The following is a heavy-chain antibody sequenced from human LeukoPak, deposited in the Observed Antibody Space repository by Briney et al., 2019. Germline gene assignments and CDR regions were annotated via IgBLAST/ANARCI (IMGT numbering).Heavy chain of an antibody. CDR3: ARGGNGDSKPDAFDI. J-gene: IGHJ3*02. CDR1: GGSISSYY. Sequence: SETLSLTCTVSGGSISSYYWSWIRQPPGKGLEWIGEINHSGSTNYNPSLKSRVTISVDTSKNQFSLKLSSVTAADSAVYYCARGGNGDSKPDAFDIWGQGTMVTVSS. V-gene: IGHV4-34*01. CDR2: INHSGST. D-gene: IGHD2-21*01.